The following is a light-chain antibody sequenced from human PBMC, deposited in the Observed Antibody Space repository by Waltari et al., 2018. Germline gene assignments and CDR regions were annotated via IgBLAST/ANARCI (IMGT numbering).Light chain of an antibody. CDR3: QSADSSGTYVV. Sequence: SYELTQPPSVSVSPGQTARITCSGDALPKQYAYWYQQKPGQAPVLVIYKYTARPSGIPERISGSSSGTTVTLTISGVQAEDEADYYCQSADSSGTYVVFGGGTKLTVL. V-gene: IGLV3-25*03. CDR2: KYT. CDR1: ALPKQY. J-gene: IGLJ2*01.